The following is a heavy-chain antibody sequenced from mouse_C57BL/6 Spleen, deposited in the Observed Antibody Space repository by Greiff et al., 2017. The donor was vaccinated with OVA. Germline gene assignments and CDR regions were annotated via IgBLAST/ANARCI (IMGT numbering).Heavy chain of an antibody. D-gene: IGHD2-4*01. Sequence: QVQLQQSGPGLVQPSQSLSITCTVSGFSLTSYGVHWVRQSPGKGLEWLGVIWSGGSTDYNAAFISRLSISKDNSKSQVFFKMNSLQADDTAIYYCASYYDYDGGSYAMDYWGQGTSVTVSS. CDR1: GFSLTSYG. V-gene: IGHV2-2*01. CDR3: ASYYDYDGGSYAMDY. CDR2: IWSGGST. J-gene: IGHJ4*01.